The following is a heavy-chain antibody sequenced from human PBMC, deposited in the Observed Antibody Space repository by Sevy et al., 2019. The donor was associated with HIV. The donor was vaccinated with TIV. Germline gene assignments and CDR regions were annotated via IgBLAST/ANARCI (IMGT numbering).Heavy chain of an antibody. V-gene: IGHV3-66*01. CDR3: ARISSSYDSSGYYGDAFDI. CDR2: IYSGGST. J-gene: IGHJ3*02. CDR1: GFTFSSYA. Sequence: GGSLRLSCAASGFTFSSYAMHWVRQAPGKGLEWVSVIYSGGSTYYADSVKGRFTISRDNSKNTLYLQMNSLRAEDTAVYYCARISSSYDSSGYYGDAFDIWGQGTMVTVSS. D-gene: IGHD3-22*01.